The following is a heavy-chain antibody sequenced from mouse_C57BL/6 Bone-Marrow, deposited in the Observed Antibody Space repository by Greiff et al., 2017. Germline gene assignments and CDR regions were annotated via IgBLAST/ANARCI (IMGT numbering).Heavy chain of an antibody. D-gene: IGHD1-1*01. Sequence: EVKLVESGPGLVKPSQSLSLTCSVTGYSITSGYYWNWIRQFPGNKLEWMGYISYDGSNNYNPSLKNRISITRDTSKNQFFLKLNSVTTEDTATYYCASGITTVVAHDYWGQGTTLTVSS. CDR2: ISYDGSN. CDR1: GYSITSGYY. V-gene: IGHV3-6*01. CDR3: ASGITTVVAHDY. J-gene: IGHJ2*01.